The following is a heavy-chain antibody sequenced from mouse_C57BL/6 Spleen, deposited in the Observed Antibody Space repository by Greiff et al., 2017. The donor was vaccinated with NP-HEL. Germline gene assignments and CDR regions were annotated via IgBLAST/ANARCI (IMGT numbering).Heavy chain of an antibody. D-gene: IGHD2-4*01. J-gene: IGHJ3*01. CDR3: ARSHDYSWFAY. Sequence: VKLQQPGAELVRPGSSVKLSCKASGYTFTSYWMHWVKQRPIQGLEWIGNIDPSDSETHYNQKFKDKATLTVDKSSSTAYMQLSSLTSEDSAVYYCARSHDYSWFAYWGQGTLVTVSA. CDR2: IDPSDSET. V-gene: IGHV1-52*01. CDR1: GYTFTSYW.